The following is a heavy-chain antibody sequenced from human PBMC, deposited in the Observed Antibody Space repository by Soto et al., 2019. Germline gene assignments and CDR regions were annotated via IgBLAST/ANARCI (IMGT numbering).Heavy chain of an antibody. Sequence: QLQLQESGPGLVKPSETLSLTCTVSGGSISSSSYYWGWIRQPPGKGLEWIGSIYYSGGTYYNPSLKSRVTISVDTSKNQFSLKLSSVTAADTAVYYCARHVEQRFGYNMDVWGKGTTDTVSS. D-gene: IGHD3-16*01. CDR2: IYYSGGT. V-gene: IGHV4-39*01. CDR1: GGSISSSSYY. CDR3: ARHVEQRFGYNMDV. J-gene: IGHJ6*03.